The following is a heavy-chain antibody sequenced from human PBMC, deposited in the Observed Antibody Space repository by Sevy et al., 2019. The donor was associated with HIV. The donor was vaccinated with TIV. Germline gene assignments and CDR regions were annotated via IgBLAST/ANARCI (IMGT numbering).Heavy chain of an antibody. CDR2: INSNSGAI. V-gene: IGHV1-2*02. D-gene: IGHD4-4*01. CDR3: ATEYSYDY. Sequence: ASVKVSCKASGHTFSDYYIQWVRQAPGQGLEWMGWINSNSGAISYAQKFQGRVTMTSDTSISTVYMELSRVRSDDTAVYYCATEYSYDYWGQGTLVTVSS. J-gene: IGHJ4*02. CDR1: GHTFSDYY.